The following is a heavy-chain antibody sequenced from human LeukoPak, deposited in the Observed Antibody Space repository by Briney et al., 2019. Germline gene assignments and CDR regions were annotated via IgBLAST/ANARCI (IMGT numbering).Heavy chain of an antibody. D-gene: IGHD3-9*01. CDR3: AKVKQGKILRHFDWLSPVCFDY. V-gene: IGHV3-74*01. Sequence: GGSLRLSCAASGFIFSDHWMHWVRQAPGKGLVWLSRINNDGSSTIYADSVKGRFTFSRDNAENTLFLEMSSLRVEDTAVYYCAKVKQGKILRHFDWLSPVCFDYWGQGTLVTVSS. CDR2: INNDGSST. CDR1: GFIFSDHW. J-gene: IGHJ4*02.